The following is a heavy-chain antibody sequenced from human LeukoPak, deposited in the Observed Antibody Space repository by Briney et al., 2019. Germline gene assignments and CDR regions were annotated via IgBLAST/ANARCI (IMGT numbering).Heavy chain of an antibody. D-gene: IGHD3-10*01. Sequence: SVKVSCKASGGTFSSYAISWVRQAPGQGLEWMGGIIPIFGTANYAQKFQGRVTITADESTSTAYMELSSLRSEDTAVFYCAHTPPLLWFGEFKFDYWGQGTLVTVSS. CDR2: IIPIFGTA. CDR3: AHTPPLLWFGEFKFDY. J-gene: IGHJ4*02. V-gene: IGHV1-69*13. CDR1: GGTFSSYA.